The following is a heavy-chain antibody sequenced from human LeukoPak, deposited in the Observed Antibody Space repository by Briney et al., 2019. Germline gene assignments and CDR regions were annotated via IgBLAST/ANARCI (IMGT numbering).Heavy chain of an antibody. V-gene: IGHV5-51*01. Sequence: GESLKISCKGSGYDFSTYWIGWVRQMPGKGLEWMGIIYPDDSNTRYSPSFQGQVTITADKSINTAFLHWSSLKASDTAKYYCARHTTYATSSRVFDYWGQGTLVTVSS. CDR1: GYDFSTYW. J-gene: IGHJ4*02. D-gene: IGHD6-6*01. CDR3: ARHTTYATSSRVFDY. CDR2: IYPDDSNT.